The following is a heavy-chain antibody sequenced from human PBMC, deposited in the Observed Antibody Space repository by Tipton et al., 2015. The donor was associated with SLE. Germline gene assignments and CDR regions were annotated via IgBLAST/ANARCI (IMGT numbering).Heavy chain of an antibody. CDR3: ARACGSGHQVAFDI. Sequence: LRLSCAVYGGSFSGYYWSWIRQPPGKGLEWIGEINHSGSTHYNPSLKSRVTISLCTSKNQFSLKLRAVAAADTAVYYCARACGSGHQVAFDIWGQGTVVTGSS. V-gene: IGHV4-34*01. J-gene: IGHJ3*02. D-gene: IGHD2-15*01. CDR2: INHSGST. CDR1: GGSFSGYY.